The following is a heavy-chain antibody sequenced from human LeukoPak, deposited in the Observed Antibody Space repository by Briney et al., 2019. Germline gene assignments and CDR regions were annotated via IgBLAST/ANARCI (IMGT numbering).Heavy chain of an antibody. Sequence: GGSLRLSCAVSGFTFSNYGMHWVRQAPGKGLEWVAVIWYDGNNKYYADSVKDRFTISRDNSKNTLYLQMNSLRAEDTAVYYCAKEGAPYYDISNWFDPWGQGTLVTVSS. V-gene: IGHV3-33*06. CDR2: IWYDGNNK. CDR1: GFTFSNYG. J-gene: IGHJ5*02. D-gene: IGHD3-9*01. CDR3: AKEGAPYYDISNWFDP.